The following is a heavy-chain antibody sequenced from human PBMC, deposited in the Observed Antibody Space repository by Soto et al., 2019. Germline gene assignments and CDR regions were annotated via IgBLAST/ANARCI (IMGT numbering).Heavy chain of an antibody. Sequence: PWWSLRLSCAASGFTCKNYAMNWFRQAPGKGLEWVSYISSSASTIYQADSVKGRFTISRDSAKNSLYLQMNSLRDEDTAVYYCARAPYYYDSSGYRDNTYFDYWGQGTLVTVSS. CDR1: GFTCKNYA. V-gene: IGHV3-48*02. D-gene: IGHD3-22*01. CDR3: ARAPYYYDSSGYRDNTYFDY. CDR2: ISSSASTI. J-gene: IGHJ4*02.